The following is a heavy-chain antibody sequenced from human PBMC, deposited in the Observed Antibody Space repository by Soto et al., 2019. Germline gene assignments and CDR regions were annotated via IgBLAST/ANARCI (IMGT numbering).Heavy chain of an antibody. CDR2: IYYSGNT. J-gene: IGHJ6*02. V-gene: IGHV4-31*03. Sequence: SETLSLTCTVSGGSISSGGYYWSWIRQHPGKGLEWIGYIYYSGNTYYNPSLKSRVTISVDTSKNQFSLELTSVTVADAAVYYCTPQGFGVLHGLVDVWGQGTTVTVSS. D-gene: IGHD3-10*01. CDR3: TPQGFGVLHGLVDV. CDR1: GGSISSGGYY.